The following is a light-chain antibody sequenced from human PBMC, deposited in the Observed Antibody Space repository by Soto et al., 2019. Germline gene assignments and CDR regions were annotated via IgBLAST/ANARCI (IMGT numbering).Light chain of an antibody. J-gene: IGKJ1*01. Sequence: DIVLTQSPGTLSLSPGERATLSCRASQSVTSSYLAWYQQKPGQAPRLLIYGASSRVTGIPDRFSGSGSGTDFTLTISRLEPEDFAVYYCQQYSSSRRTFGQGTKVEIK. CDR2: GAS. V-gene: IGKV3-20*01. CDR1: QSVTSSY. CDR3: QQYSSSRRT.